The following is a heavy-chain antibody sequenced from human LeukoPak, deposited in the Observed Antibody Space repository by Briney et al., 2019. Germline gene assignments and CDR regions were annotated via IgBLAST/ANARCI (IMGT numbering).Heavy chain of an antibody. V-gene: IGHV3-23*01. CDR1: GFTFSSYA. J-gene: IGHJ5*02. CDR3: AKENYYGSGSIGGFFDP. Sequence: GSLRLSCAASGFTFSSYAISWVRQAPGKGLEWVSAISGSGGSTYYADSVKGRFTISRDNSKNTLYLQMNSLRAEDTAVYYCAKENYYGSGSIGGFFDPWGQGTLVTVSS. D-gene: IGHD3-10*01. CDR2: ISGSGGST.